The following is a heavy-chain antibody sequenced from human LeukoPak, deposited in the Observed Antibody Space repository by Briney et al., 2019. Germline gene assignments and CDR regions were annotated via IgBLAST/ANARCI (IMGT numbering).Heavy chain of an antibody. V-gene: IGHV3-73*01. J-gene: IGHJ4*02. Sequence: GGSLKLSCAASGFTFSGSAMHWVRQASGKGLEWVGRIRSKANSYATAYAASVKGRFTISRDDSKNTAYLQMNSLKTEDTAVYYCTRPPYCSGGSCLPIWGQGTLVTASS. CDR2: IRSKANSYAT. CDR3: TRPPYCSGGSCLPI. D-gene: IGHD2-15*01. CDR1: GFTFSGSA.